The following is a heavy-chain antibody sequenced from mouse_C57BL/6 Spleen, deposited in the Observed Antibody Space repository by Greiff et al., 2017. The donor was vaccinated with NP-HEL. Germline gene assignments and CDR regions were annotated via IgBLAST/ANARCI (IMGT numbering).Heavy chain of an antibody. J-gene: IGHJ2*01. CDR3: AKEGPYDYDRVLYFDY. V-gene: IGHV1-81*01. Sequence: QVQLQQSGAELARPGASVKLSCKASCYTFTSYGISWVKQRTGQGLEWIGEIYPRSGNTYYNEKFKGKATLTADKSSSTAYMELRSLTSEDSAVYFCAKEGPYDYDRVLYFDYWGQGTTLTVSS. CDR1: CYTFTSYG. D-gene: IGHD2-4*01. CDR2: IYPRSGNT.